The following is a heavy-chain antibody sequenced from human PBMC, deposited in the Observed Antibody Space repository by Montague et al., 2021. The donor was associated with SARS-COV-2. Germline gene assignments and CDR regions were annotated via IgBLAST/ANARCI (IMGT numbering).Heavy chain of an antibody. V-gene: IGHV4-4*09. Sequence: YTIRRTHYHPSLKSRFTISVNTSKNQFSLKLSSVTATDTAVYYFARMPCRTYYYDSSGYHDAGDIWGQGKMVTVSS. CDR3: ARMPCRTYYYDSSGYHDAGDI. D-gene: IGHD3-22*01. J-gene: IGHJ3*02. CDR2: YTIRRT.